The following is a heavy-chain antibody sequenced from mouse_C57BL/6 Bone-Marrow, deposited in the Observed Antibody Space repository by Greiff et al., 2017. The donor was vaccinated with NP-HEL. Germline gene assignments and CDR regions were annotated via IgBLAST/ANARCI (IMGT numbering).Heavy chain of an antibody. J-gene: IGHJ1*03. Sequence: VQLQQSGAELVRPGASVKLSCTASGFNIKDDYMHWVKQRPEQGLEWIGWIDPENGDTEYASKFQGMATITADTSSNTAYLQLSSLTSEDTAVYYGTTGGGTTVVAAGYFDVWGTGTTVTVSS. CDR1: GFNIKDDY. D-gene: IGHD1-1*01. CDR2: IDPENGDT. V-gene: IGHV14-4*01. CDR3: TTGGGTTVVAAGYFDV.